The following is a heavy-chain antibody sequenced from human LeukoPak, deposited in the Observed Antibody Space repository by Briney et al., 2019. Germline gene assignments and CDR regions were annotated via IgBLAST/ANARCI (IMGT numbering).Heavy chain of an antibody. CDR2: INHSGST. J-gene: IGHJ5*02. D-gene: IGHD3-3*01. CDR3: ARSSYLRFLEWLPRPMGWFDP. Sequence: SETLSLTCAVYGGSFSGYYWSWIRQPPEKGLEWIGEINHSGSTNYNPSLKSRVTISVDTSKNQFSLMLSSVTAADTAVYYCARSSYLRFLEWLPRPMGWFDPWGQGTLVTVSS. V-gene: IGHV4-34*01. CDR1: GGSFSGYY.